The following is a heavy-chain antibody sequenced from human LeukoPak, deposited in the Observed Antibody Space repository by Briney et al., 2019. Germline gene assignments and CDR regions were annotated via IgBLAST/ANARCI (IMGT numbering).Heavy chain of an antibody. D-gene: IGHD3-10*01. Sequence: GGSLRLSCAASRFTFTRHAMSWVRQAPGKGLEWVSTTGLESVHTLCADSVQGRFTVSRDNSRNTLDLQMNNLTVDDTAIYYCVRGDDIGKHPTRAYYFDIWGQGTLVSVSS. J-gene: IGHJ4*02. CDR3: VRGDDIGKHPTRAYYFDI. CDR1: RFTFTRHA. V-gene: IGHV3-23*01. CDR2: TGLESVHT.